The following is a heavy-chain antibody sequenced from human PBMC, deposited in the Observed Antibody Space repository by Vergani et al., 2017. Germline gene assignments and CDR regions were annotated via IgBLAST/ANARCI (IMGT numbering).Heavy chain of an antibody. CDR1: GSSISSGGYY. V-gene: IGHV4-31*11. J-gene: IGHJ4*02. CDR3: AREQGLPIDYFDY. Sequence: QVQLQESGPGLVKPSQTLSLTCAVSGSSISSGGYYWSWIRQHPGKGLEWIGYIYYSGSTYYNPSLKSRVTISVDTSKNQFSLKLSSVTAADTAVYYCAREQGLPIDYFDYWGQGTLVTVSS. CDR2: IYYSGST. D-gene: IGHD6-19*01.